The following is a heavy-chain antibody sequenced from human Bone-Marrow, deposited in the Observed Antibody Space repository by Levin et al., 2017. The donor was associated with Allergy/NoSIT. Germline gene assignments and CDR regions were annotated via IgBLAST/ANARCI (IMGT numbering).Heavy chain of an antibody. J-gene: IGHJ4*02. CDR3: AKEAPPLYYDFWSGYYYFDD. CDR2: ISGSGGST. Sequence: AGGSLRLSCAASGFTFSSYAMTWVRQAPGKGLEWVSAISGSGGSTYYADSVKGRFTISRDNSKNTLYLQMNSLRAEDTAVYYCAKEAPPLYYDFWSGYYYFDDWGQGTLVTVSS. CDR1: GFTFSSYA. D-gene: IGHD3-3*01. V-gene: IGHV3-23*01.